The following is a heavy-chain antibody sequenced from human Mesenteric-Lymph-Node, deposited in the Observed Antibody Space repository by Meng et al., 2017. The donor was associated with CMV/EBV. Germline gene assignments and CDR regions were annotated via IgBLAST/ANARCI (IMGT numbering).Heavy chain of an antibody. V-gene: IGHV1-8*02. D-gene: IGHD6-19*01. CDR2: MNPNSGNT. J-gene: IGHJ4*02. Sequence: QEQLVQSGAEVKKPGASVKVSCTASGYTFTSFDINWVRQATGQGPEWMGWMNPNSGNTGYAQKFQGRVTLTRDTSISTAYMELSSLRSEDTAVYYCARGPSYSSGFPDCWGQGTLVTVSS. CDR1: GYTFTSFD. CDR3: ARGPSYSSGFPDC.